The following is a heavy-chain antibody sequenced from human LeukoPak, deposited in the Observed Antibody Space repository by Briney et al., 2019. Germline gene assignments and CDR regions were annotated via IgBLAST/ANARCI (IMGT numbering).Heavy chain of an antibody. CDR3: ARATRGFDP. CDR1: GFTFSDYW. Sequence: GGSLRLSCAASGFTFSDYWMSWVRQAPGKGLEWVASIKQDGSEKYYVDSVKGRFTISKDNPKNSLYPQMNSLRAEDTAVYYCARATRGFDPWGQGTLVTVPS. J-gene: IGHJ5*02. CDR2: IKQDGSEK. V-gene: IGHV3-7*01.